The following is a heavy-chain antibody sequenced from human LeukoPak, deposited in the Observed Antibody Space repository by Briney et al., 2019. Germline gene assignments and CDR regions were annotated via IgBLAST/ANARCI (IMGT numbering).Heavy chain of an antibody. CDR1: GGTFSRHT. CDR3: ARDSSEFRSLLFH. Sequence: GVSVKVSCKASGGTFSRHTISWVRQSPGQGLEWMGGITPMFGTSNYAQKFRGRVTITADESTSTAYVELSSLRSEDTAVYYCARDSSEFRSLLFHWGQGTLVTVSS. D-gene: IGHD1-14*01. J-gene: IGHJ1*01. V-gene: IGHV1-69*13. CDR2: ITPMFGTS.